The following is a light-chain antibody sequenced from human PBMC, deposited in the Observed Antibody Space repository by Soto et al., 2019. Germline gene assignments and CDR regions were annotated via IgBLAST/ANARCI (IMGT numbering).Light chain of an antibody. V-gene: IGKV1-5*02. CDR1: QSLRGW. Sequence: DIQMTQSPSTLSASVGDRVSIICRASQSLRGWLAWYQQRPGKAPKALIYDASTLASGVPSRFNGSGSGTEFTLTISSLQPDDFATYYCQQYITYSTFGQGTRLEIK. CDR3: QQYITYST. CDR2: DAS. J-gene: IGKJ5*01.